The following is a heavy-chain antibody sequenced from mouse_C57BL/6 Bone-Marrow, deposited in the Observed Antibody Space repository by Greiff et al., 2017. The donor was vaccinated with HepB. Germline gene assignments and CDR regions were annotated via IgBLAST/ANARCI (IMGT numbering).Heavy chain of an antibody. D-gene: IGHD1-1*01. J-gene: IGHJ4*01. CDR1: GYAFSSSW. CDR3: ATNYYEDAMDY. V-gene: IGHV1-82*01. Sequence: QVQLKQSGPELVKPGASVKISCKASGYAFSSSWMNWVKQRPGKGLEWIGRIYPGDGDTNYNGKFKGKATLTADKSSSTAYMQLSSLTSEDSAVYFCATNYYEDAMDYWGQGTSVTVSS. CDR2: IYPGDGDT.